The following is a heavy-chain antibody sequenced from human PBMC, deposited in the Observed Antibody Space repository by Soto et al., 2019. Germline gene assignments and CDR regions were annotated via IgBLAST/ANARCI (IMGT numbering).Heavy chain of an antibody. V-gene: IGHV2-5*02. CDR1: GFSLSTSGVG. J-gene: IGHJ6*02. Sequence: QITLKESGPTLVKPTQTLTLTCTFSGFSLSTSGVGVGWIRQPPGKALEWLALIYWDDDKRYSPALKSRLTITKDTSKTQVVLTMTNMDPVDTATYYCTRVDFGARCSGSPWGMDVWGQGTTVTVSS. CDR2: IYWDDDK. CDR3: TRVDFGARCSGSPWGMDV. D-gene: IGHD3-10*02.